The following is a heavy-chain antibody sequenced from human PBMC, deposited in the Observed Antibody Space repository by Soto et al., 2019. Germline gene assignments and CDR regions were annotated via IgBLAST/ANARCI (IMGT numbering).Heavy chain of an antibody. J-gene: IGHJ4*02. CDR1: GGSISSAYYY. Sequence: KPSETLSLTCSVSGGSISSAYYYWTWIRQHPGKGLEWIGYVYYSGSTYYNPSLKSRLTISVDTSKNQFSLRLSSVTAADTAVYYCARDRNPPPSIDYWGQGTLVTVSS. CDR3: ARDRNPPPSIDY. D-gene: IGHD4-4*01. CDR2: VYYSGST. V-gene: IGHV4-31*03.